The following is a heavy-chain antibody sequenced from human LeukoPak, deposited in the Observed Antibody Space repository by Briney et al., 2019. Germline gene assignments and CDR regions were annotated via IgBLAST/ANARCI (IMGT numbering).Heavy chain of an antibody. V-gene: IGHV1-18*01. J-gene: IGHJ4*02. CDR3: ARPYCSSTSCWYYFDY. Sequence: GASVKVSCKASGFTFTSHGFTWVRQAPGQGLEWMGWISAYNGDTHSAERFQGRVTLTTDTSTSTAYMELRSLRSEDTAVYYCARPYCSSTSCWYYFDYWGQGTLVTVSS. CDR1: GFTFTSHG. D-gene: IGHD2-2*01. CDR2: ISAYNGDT.